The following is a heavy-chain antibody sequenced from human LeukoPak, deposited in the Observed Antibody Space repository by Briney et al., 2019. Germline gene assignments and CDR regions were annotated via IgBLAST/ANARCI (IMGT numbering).Heavy chain of an antibody. Sequence: GGSLRLSCAASGFTLTRYWMSWVRQAPGEGLEWVANIKQDGSEKYYVDSVKGRFTISRDNAKNSLYLQMNSLRAEDTAVYYCARVYSSSWYWFDPWGQGTLVTVSS. V-gene: IGHV3-7*05. CDR2: IKQDGSEK. J-gene: IGHJ5*02. D-gene: IGHD6-13*01. CDR3: ARVYSSSWYWFDP. CDR1: GFTLTRYW.